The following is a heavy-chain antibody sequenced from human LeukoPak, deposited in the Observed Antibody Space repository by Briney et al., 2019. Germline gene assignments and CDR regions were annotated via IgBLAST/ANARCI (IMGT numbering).Heavy chain of an antibody. J-gene: IGHJ4*02. V-gene: IGHV3-23*01. D-gene: IGHD2-2*01. CDR3: AKDDQLQDYFDY. Sequence: PGGSLRLSCAASGFTFSSYSMNWVRQAPGKGLEWVSAISGSGGSTYYADSVKGRFTISRDSSKNTLYLQMNSLRAEDTAVYYCAKDDQLQDYFDYWGQGTLVTVSS. CDR1: GFTFSSYS. CDR2: ISGSGGST.